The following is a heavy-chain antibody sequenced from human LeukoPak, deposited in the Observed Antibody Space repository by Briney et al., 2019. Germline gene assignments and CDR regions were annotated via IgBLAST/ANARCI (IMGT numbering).Heavy chain of an antibody. V-gene: IGHV4-59*01. D-gene: IGHD3-3*01. J-gene: IGHJ3*02. Sequence: PSETLSLTCTVSGASISSYYWSWIRQPPGKGLEWIGYIYYSGSTNYNPSLKSRVTISVDTSKNQFSLKLSSVTAADTAVYYCANSGHRSRYYDFWSGYSAEDAFDIWGQGTMVTVSS. CDR2: IYYSGST. CDR1: GASISSYY. CDR3: ANSGHRSRYYDFWSGYSAEDAFDI.